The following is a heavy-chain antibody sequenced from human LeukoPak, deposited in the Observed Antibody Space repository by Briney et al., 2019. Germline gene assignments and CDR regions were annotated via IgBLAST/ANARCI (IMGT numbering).Heavy chain of an antibody. J-gene: IGHJ4*02. CDR3: VRGSIWSPDK. D-gene: IGHD3-10*01. Sequence: GGSLRLSSAASGFTFSDYYMSWIRQAPGKGLEWVSYISSSGSTIYYADSVKGRFTISRDNTKKSLYLQMNSLTGDDTAVYYCVRGSIWSPDKWGQGTLVTVSS. CDR1: GFTFSDYY. V-gene: IGHV3-11*04. CDR2: ISSSGSTI.